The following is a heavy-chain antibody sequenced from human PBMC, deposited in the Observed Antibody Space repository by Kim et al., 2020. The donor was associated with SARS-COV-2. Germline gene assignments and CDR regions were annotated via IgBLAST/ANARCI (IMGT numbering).Heavy chain of an antibody. J-gene: IGHJ6*02. CDR1: GYTFTSYA. Sequence: ASVKVSCQASGYTFTSYAMHWVRQAPGQRLEWMGWINAGNGNTKYSQKFQGRVTITRDTSASTAYMELSSLRSEDTAVYYCARVRVSSSGHYYYYYGMDVWGQGTTVTVSS. V-gene: IGHV1-3*01. D-gene: IGHD6-6*01. CDR3: ARVRVSSSGHYYYYYGMDV. CDR2: INAGNGNT.